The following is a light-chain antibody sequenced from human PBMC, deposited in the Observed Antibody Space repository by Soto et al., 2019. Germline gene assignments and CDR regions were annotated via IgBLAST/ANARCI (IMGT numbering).Light chain of an antibody. CDR2: GAS. CDR1: QSVSSN. CDR3: QQYNNWPVA. V-gene: IGKV3-15*01. J-gene: IGKJ1*01. Sequence: EMVLTQSPATLSVSPGERATLSCRASQSVSSNLAWYQQKPGQAPRLLIYGASTRATGIPARFSGSGSGTEFTLTISSLQSEDFAVYYCQQYNNWPVAFGQGTKVDI.